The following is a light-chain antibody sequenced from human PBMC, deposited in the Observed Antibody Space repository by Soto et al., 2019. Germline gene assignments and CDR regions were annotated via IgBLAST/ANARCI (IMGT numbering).Light chain of an antibody. Sequence: DIQMTQSPSTLSASVGHRLTITCRASQSISSWLAWYQQKPGKAPKLLIYDASSLESGVPSRFSGSGSGTEFTLTISSMQPDDFATYYCQQYSSIRTFGQGTKVEIK. V-gene: IGKV1-5*01. CDR1: QSISSW. CDR3: QQYSSIRT. CDR2: DAS. J-gene: IGKJ1*01.